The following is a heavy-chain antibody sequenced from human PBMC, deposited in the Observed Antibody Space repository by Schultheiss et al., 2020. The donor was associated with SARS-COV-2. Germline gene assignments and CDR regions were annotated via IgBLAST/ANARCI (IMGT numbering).Heavy chain of an antibody. CDR3: ARDKYYYDSTSSLFDY. J-gene: IGHJ4*02. CDR2: ISYDGSNK. Sequence: GESLKISCAASGFTFSSYAMSWVRQAPGKGLEWVAVISYDGSNKYYADSVKGRFTISRDNAKNSLFLQMNSLRAEDTAVYYCARDKYYYDSTSSLFDYWGQGTLVTVSS. CDR1: GFTFSSYA. V-gene: IGHV3-30*04. D-gene: IGHD3-22*01.